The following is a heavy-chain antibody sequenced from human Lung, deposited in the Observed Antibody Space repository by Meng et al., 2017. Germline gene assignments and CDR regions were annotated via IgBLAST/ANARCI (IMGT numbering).Heavy chain of an antibody. CDR3: ARAEEEYCSGGSCPNFDF. J-gene: IGHJ4*02. CDR2: ISGYNGNT. V-gene: IGHV1-18*01. D-gene: IGHD2-15*01. Sequence: QVQLVQSGGEVKKPGASVKVSCKASGSISTRYGITWVRQAPGPGLERMGCISGYNGNTNYAQKLQGRVTMTTDTSTSTAYMELRSLRSDDTAVYYCARAEEEYCSGGSCPNFDFWGQGTLVTVSS. CDR1: GSISTRYG.